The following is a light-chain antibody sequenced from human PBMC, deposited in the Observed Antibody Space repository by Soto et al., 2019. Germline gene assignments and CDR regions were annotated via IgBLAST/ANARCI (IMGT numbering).Light chain of an antibody. Sequence: EIVLTQSPGTLSLSPGERATLSCRASQSINNRYLAWYQQKPGQAPRLLIYAASSRATGIPDRFSGSWSRTDFTLTISRLESEVFAVYYCQQFGSSPGFTFGTGTKVDI. V-gene: IGKV3-20*01. CDR3: QQFGSSPGFT. J-gene: IGKJ3*01. CDR1: QSINNRY. CDR2: AAS.